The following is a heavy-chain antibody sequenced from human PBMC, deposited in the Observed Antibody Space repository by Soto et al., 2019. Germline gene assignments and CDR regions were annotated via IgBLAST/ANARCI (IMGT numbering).Heavy chain of an antibody. CDR3: ARTGRHYYDSSGYYFDY. CDR1: GGSISSYY. Sequence: QVQLQESGPGLVKPSETLSLTCTVSGGSISSYYWSWIRQPPGKGLEWIGYIYYSGSTNYNPSLTSRVPLSVATPKNQFSLKLSSVTAADTAVYYCARTGRHYYDSSGYYFDYWGQGTLVTVSS. D-gene: IGHD3-22*01. J-gene: IGHJ4*02. CDR2: IYYSGST. V-gene: IGHV4-59*08.